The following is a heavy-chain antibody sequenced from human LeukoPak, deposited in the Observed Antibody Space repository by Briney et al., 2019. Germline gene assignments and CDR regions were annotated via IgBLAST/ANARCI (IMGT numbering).Heavy chain of an antibody. CDR1: GFTFSSYN. V-gene: IGHV3-21*01. D-gene: IGHD1-26*01. CDR3: AREELSY. J-gene: IGHJ4*02. Sequence: PGGSLRLSCAASGFTFSSYNMSWVRQAPGRGLEWVSSISRSSDYIYYADSVKGRFTISRDNAKNSLYLQMNSLRAEDTAVYYCAREELSYWGQGTLVTVSS. CDR2: ISRSSDYI.